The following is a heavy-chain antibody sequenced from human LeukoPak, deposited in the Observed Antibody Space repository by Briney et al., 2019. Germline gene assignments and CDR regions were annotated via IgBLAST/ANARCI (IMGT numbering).Heavy chain of an antibody. CDR1: GYTFTSYA. V-gene: IGHV1-3*01. CDR2: INAGNGNT. J-gene: IGHJ2*01. CDR3: ARDKMGYHDHYWYFDL. Sequence: ASVKVSCKASGYTFTSYAMHSVRQAPGQRLEWMGWINAGNGNTKYSQKFQGRVTITRDTSASTAYMELSSLRSEDTAVYYCARDKMGYHDHYWYFDLWGRGTLVTVSS. D-gene: IGHD5-18*01.